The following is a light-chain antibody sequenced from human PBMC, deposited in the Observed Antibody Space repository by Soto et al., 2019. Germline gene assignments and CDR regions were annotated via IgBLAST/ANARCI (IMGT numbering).Light chain of an antibody. CDR3: SSWTTSSTYV. CDR2: EVS. V-gene: IGLV2-14*01. J-gene: IGLJ1*01. CDR1: SGDVGRFNF. Sequence: QSALTQPASVSGSPGQSITISCTGTSGDVGRFNFVTWYQQHPGKAPKLMIYEVSNRPSGVSNRFSGSKSGNTASLTISGLQAEDEADYYCSSWTTSSTYVFGTGTQLTVL.